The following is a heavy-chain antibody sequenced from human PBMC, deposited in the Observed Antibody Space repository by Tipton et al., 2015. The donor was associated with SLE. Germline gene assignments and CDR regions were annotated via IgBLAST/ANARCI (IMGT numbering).Heavy chain of an antibody. D-gene: IGHD2-21*01. V-gene: IGHV4-59*08. CDR3: ARGARAISPRLFAS. Sequence: TLSLTCTVSGGSISTNYYSWIRQPPGKGLEWIGDIHYTWSTNYNPSLKSRVTISVDTSKNQFSLNLDFVTAADTAVYYCARGARAISPRLFASWGQGTLVTVSS. J-gene: IGHJ4*02. CDR2: IHYTWST. CDR1: GGSISTNY.